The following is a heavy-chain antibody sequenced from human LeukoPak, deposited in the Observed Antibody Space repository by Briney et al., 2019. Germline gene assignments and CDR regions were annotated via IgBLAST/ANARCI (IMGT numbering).Heavy chain of an antibody. CDR2: ISAYNGYT. CDR1: GYTFTSYG. J-gene: IGHJ4*02. V-gene: IGHV1-18*01. D-gene: IGHD5-24*01. CDR3: ARGNKQRWLQSFDY. Sequence: AASVKVSCKASGYTFTSYGISWVRQAPGQGLEWMGRISAYNGYTNYAQKLQGRVTMTTDTSTSTAYMELRSLRSDDTAVCYCARGNKQRWLQSFDYWGQGTLVTVSS.